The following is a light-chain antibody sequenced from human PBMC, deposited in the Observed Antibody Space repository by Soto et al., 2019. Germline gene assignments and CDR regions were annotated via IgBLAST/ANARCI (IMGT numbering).Light chain of an antibody. J-gene: IGLJ1*01. V-gene: IGLV2-14*01. CDR2: EVS. Sequence: QSALTQPASVSGSPGQSITISCTGTSSDVGGYNYVSWYQQHPGKAPKLMIYEVSNRPSGVSNRFSGYKSGNTASLTISGLQAEDEADYYCSSYTSSSIPYVFGTGTKLTVL. CDR1: SSDVGGYNY. CDR3: SSYTSSSIPYV.